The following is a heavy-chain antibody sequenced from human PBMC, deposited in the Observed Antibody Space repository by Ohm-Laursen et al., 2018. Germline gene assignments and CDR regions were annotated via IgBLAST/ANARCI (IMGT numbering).Heavy chain of an antibody. CDR2: IIPIFGPA. V-gene: IGHV1-69*06. CDR3: ARGRQPHYYYYGMDV. CDR1: GYTFTGYY. Sequence: SSVKVSCKASGYTFTGYYMHWVRQAPGQGLEWMGGIIPIFGPANYAQKFQGRVTITADKSTTTAYMELSGLRSEDTAVYYCARGRQPHYYYYGMDVWGQGTTVTVSS. J-gene: IGHJ6*02. D-gene: IGHD2-2*01.